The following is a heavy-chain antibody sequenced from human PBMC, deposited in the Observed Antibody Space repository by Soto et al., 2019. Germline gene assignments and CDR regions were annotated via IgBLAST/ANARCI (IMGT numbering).Heavy chain of an antibody. J-gene: IGHJ4*02. Sequence: EVQLVESGVGLVQPGGSLRLSCAASGFTFSNYDMHWVRQVTGKGLEWVSTIGTAGDTYYPGSVKDRFTIPRENAKNSLYLQMHSLRAEDTAVYYCARGRLINLYSFYYWGQEPLVSVCS. CDR1: GFTFSNYD. D-gene: IGHD3-22*01. CDR2: IGTAGDT. CDR3: ARGRLINLYSFYY. V-gene: IGHV3-13*01.